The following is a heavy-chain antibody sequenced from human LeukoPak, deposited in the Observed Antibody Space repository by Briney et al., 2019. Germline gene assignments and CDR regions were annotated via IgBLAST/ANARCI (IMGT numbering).Heavy chain of an antibody. D-gene: IGHD5-24*01. V-gene: IGHV3-7*05. CDR1: GFTFSNYW. CDR3: ARASDPWLQLT. Sequence: GRSLRLSCAASGFTFSNYWMIWVRMAPGKGLEWVGNIKQDGSEKRYADSVRGRFTISRDNAQTSLYLQMNSLRAEDTAVYYCARASDPWLQLTWGQGTLVTVSS. J-gene: IGHJ5*02. CDR2: IKQDGSEK.